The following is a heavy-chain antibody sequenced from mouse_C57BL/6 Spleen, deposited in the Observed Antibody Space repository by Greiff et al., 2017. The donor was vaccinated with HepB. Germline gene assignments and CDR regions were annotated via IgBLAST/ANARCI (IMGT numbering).Heavy chain of an antibody. D-gene: IGHD1-1*01. CDR1: GYTFTSYW. CDR2: IYPGSGST. V-gene: IGHV1-55*01. J-gene: IGHJ3*01. Sequence: VKLQQPGAELVKPGASVKMSCKASGYTFTSYWIAWVKQRPGQGLEWIGDIYPGSGSTNYNEKFKSKATLTVDTSSSTAYMQLSSLTSEDSAVYYCARYYYGSSYWFAYWGQGTLVTVSA. CDR3: ARYYYGSSYWFAY.